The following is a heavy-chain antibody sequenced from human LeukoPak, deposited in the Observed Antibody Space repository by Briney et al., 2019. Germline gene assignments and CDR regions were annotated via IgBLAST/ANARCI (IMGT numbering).Heavy chain of an antibody. V-gene: IGHV3-23*01. CDR1: GFTFSSYA. D-gene: IGHD3-3*01. Sequence: GGSLRLSCAASGFTFSSYAMSWVRQAPGKGLEWVSAISGSGGSTYYADSVKGRFTISRDNSKNTLYLQMNSPRAEDTAVYYCAKDPMLEWLSYRDWFDPWGQGTLVTVSS. J-gene: IGHJ5*02. CDR2: ISGSGGST. CDR3: AKDPMLEWLSYRDWFDP.